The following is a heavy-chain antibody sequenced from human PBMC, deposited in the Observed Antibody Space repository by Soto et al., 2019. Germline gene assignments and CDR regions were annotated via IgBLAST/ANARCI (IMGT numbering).Heavy chain of an antibody. D-gene: IGHD6-6*01. Sequence: QLQESGPGLVKPSGTLSLTCTVSSGSIGSGLWWNWVRQPPGKGLEWIGEIYHNGRANYNPSXXXXXXXXXXXXXXXXXXQLTSVAAADTAVYFCARAARLSPFDCWGQGILXAVSS. J-gene: IGHJ4*02. CDR1: SGSIGSGLW. CDR3: ARAARLSPFDC. V-gene: IGHV4-4*02. CDR2: IYHNGRA.